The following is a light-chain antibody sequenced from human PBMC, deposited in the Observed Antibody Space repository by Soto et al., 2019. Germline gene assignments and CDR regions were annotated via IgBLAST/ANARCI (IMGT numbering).Light chain of an antibody. CDR3: QQYDNWPRT. CDR2: HAS. V-gene: IGKV3-15*01. CDR1: QRVGGN. J-gene: IGKJ1*01. Sequence: EIVMTQSRSSLSVSPGETATLSCRGSQRVGGNLALYQQKPGQAPRLLIYHASTRATGIPARFSGSGSGTDFTLTISSLQSEDFAFLYCQQYDNWPRTFGQATKVDIK.